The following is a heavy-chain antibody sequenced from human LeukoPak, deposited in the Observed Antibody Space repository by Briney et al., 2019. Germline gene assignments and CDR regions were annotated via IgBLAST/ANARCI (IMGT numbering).Heavy chain of an antibody. CDR3: ARDQPAVGFDY. CDR1: GYTVSNNY. Sequence: GGSLRLSCAGSGYTVSNNYMSWVRQAPGKGLEWVSLIYSGGSTYYADSVKGRFTISRDNSKNMLYLQMNSLRVEDTAVYYCARDQPAVGFDYWGQGTLVTVSS. D-gene: IGHD2-2*01. J-gene: IGHJ4*02. CDR2: IYSGGST. V-gene: IGHV3-53*01.